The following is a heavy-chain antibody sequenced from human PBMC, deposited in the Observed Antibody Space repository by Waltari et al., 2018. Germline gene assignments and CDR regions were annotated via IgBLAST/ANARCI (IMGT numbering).Heavy chain of an antibody. J-gene: IGHJ4*02. D-gene: IGHD4-17*01. V-gene: IGHV3-23*04. Sequence: EVQLVESGGGLVQPGGSLRLSCAASGVGFSNVAMTWVRQAPGKGLGWVSVISASGARTDFADSVKVRFSVSRDNSKGTLYLQMTSLRADDTAVYYCARHTLDDYGGWDDYWGQGTLVTVSS. CDR2: ISASGART. CDR3: ARHTLDDYGGWDDY. CDR1: GVGFSNVA.